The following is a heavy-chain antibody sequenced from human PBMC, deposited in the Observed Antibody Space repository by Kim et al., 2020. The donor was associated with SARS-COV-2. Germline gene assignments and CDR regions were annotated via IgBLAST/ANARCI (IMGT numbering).Heavy chain of an antibody. CDR2: GYYNGDT. Sequence: SETLSLTCTVSGGSIRTDNTYWGWIRQPPGKGLEWIGSGYYNGDTYYNVSLKSRVTISLDTSKNQFSLSLTSVTAADTAVYYCARALGYDGSGTYYKSLFDHWGQGTLVTVSS. CDR1: GGSIRTDNTY. V-gene: IGHV4-39*07. CDR3: ARALGYDGSGTYYKSLFDH. D-gene: IGHD3-10*01. J-gene: IGHJ4*02.